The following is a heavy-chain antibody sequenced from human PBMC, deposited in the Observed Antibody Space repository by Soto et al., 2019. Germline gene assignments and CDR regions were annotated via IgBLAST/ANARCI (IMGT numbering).Heavy chain of an antibody. Sequence: ASVNLSCKASGYSFTRYDSNWLRQTSGQGLEWLGWISPYSGKTNYAQKLQGRVTMTTDTSTSTAYMELRSLRSDDTAVYYCAVALYSNSNLHYYYYGMDVWGQGTTVTVSS. CDR3: AVALYSNSNLHYYYYGMDV. V-gene: IGHV1-18*04. D-gene: IGHD4-4*01. CDR2: ISPYSGKT. CDR1: GYSFTRYD. J-gene: IGHJ6*02.